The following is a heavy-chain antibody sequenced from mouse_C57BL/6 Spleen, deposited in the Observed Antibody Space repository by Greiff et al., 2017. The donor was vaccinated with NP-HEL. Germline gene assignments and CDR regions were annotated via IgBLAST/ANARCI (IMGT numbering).Heavy chain of an antibody. Sequence: VQLQQSGAELARPGASVKLSCKASGYTFTSYGISWVKQRTGQGLEWIGEIYPRSGNTYYNEKFKGKATLTADKSSSTAYMELRSLTSEDSAVYFCARADEGILAYWGQGTLVTVAA. CDR1: GYTFTSYG. CDR3: ARADEGILAY. J-gene: IGHJ3*01. CDR2: IYPRSGNT. V-gene: IGHV1-81*01.